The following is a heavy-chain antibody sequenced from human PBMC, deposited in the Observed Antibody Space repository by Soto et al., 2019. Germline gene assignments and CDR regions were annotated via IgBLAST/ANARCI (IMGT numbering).Heavy chain of an antibody. CDR1: GFSISRYA. CDR2: ISNNGATL. CDR3: ARSLGFFYYGMDV. Sequence: PGGSLRLSCAAFGFSISRYAMHWVRQAPGKGLEYVSGISNNGATLYHADSVEGRFIMSRDNSKNTVFLQMGSLRAEDSAVYYCARSLGFFYYGMDVWGQGTTVTVSS. J-gene: IGHJ6*02. V-gene: IGHV3-64*02.